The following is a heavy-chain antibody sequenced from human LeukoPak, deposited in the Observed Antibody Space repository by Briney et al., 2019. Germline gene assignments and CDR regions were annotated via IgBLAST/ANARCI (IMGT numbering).Heavy chain of an antibody. D-gene: IGHD5-12*01. CDR1: GYTFTGYY. CDR3: ARSTREYSGYDLLGY. Sequence: VASVKVSCKASGYTFTGYYMHWVRQAPGQGLEWMGWINPNSGGTNYAQKFQGRVTMTRDTSISTAYMELSRLRSDDTAVYYCARSTREYSGYDLLGYWGQGALVTVSS. V-gene: IGHV1-2*02. J-gene: IGHJ4*02. CDR2: INPNSGGT.